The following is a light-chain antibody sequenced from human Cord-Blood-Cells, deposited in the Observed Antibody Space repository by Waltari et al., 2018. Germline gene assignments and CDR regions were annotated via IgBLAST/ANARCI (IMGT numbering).Light chain of an antibody. CDR2: DST. CDR3: GAWESILSSVV. J-gene: IGLJ2*01. CDR1: SSNNGNHY. V-gene: IGLV1-51*01. Sequence: QSVLTQPPPVSASPGKKVTISCSGSSSNNGNHYVSWYQQLPGTDPRLLIYDSTNRASGLADRFSGSKAGTSASLSITVLQSGDEADYYCGAWESILSSVVIGGGTKLA.